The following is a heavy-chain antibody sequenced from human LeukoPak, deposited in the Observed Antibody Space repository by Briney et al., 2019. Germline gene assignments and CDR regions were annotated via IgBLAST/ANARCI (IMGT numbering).Heavy chain of an antibody. D-gene: IGHD1-26*01. V-gene: IGHV3-23*01. J-gene: IGHJ2*01. CDR1: GFTFSSYA. CDR2: ISGSGGST. CDR3: AKDRTVGASYWYFDL. Sequence: GGSLRLSCAASGFTFSSYAMSWVRQAPGKGLEWVSAISGSGGSTYYADSVKGRFTISRDNSKNTLFLHMNTLRAEDTAIYYCAKDRTVGASYWYFDLWGRGTLVTVSS.